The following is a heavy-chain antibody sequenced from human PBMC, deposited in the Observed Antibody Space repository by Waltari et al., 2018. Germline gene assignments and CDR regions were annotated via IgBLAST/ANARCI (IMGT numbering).Heavy chain of an antibody. CDR1: GSTFTSYA. V-gene: IGHV1-3*01. J-gene: IGHJ6*02. D-gene: IGHD2-21*02. Sequence: QVQLVQSGAEVKKPGASVKVSCKASGSTFTSYAMHWVRQAPGQRLEWMGWINAGNGNTKYSQKFQGRVTITRDTSASTAYMELSSLRSEDTAVYYCATLAYCGGDCYSDMSMDVWGQGTTVTVSS. CDR2: INAGNGNT. CDR3: ATLAYCGGDCYSDMSMDV.